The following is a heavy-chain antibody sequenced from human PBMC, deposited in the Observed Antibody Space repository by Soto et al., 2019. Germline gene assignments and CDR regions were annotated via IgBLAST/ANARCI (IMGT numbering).Heavy chain of an antibody. CDR3: ARDNVGAIEYGMDV. CDR1: GGSISSYY. CDR2: IYYSGST. V-gene: IGHV4-59*01. Sequence: SETLSLTCTVSGGSISSYYWSWIRQPPGKGLEWIGYIYYSGSTNYNPSLKSRVTISVDTSKNQFSLKLSSVTAADTAVYYCARDNVGAIEYGMDVWGQGTTVT. J-gene: IGHJ6*02. D-gene: IGHD1-26*01.